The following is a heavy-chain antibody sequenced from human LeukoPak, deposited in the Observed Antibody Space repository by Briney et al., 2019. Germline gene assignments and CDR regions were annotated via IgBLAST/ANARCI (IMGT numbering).Heavy chain of an antibody. CDR3: ARERKGIVGATFFDY. J-gene: IGHJ4*02. V-gene: IGHV3-9*01. CDR2: ITWNSDNI. D-gene: IGHD1-26*01. Sequence: GGSLRLSCAASGFTFDDYAMHWVRQAPGKGLEWVSGITWNSDNIEYADSVKGRFTISRDNAKNSLYLQMNSLRAEDTAVYYCARERKGIVGATFFDYWGQGTLVTVSS. CDR1: GFTFDDYA.